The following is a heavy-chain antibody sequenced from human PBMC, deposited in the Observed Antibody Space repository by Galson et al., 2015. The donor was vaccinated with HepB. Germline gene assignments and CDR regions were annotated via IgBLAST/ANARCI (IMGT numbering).Heavy chain of an antibody. J-gene: IGHJ5*01. D-gene: IGHD2-21*01. CDR1: GFTFRTYT. Sequence: SLRLSCAASGFTFRTYTFHWFRQAPGKGLEWVALISSDGSKNNYADSARGRFTISRDNSWNTVYLQMSSLRPEDTAVYYCARAGNRGGGECWVVDSWGLGTLVTVSS. CDR2: ISSDGSKN. CDR3: ARAGNRGGGECWVVDS. V-gene: IGHV3-30*04.